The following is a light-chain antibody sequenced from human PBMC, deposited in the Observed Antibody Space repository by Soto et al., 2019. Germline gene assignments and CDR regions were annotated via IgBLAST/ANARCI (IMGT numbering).Light chain of an antibody. CDR1: SSDVGRYDY. J-gene: IGLJ1*01. Sequence: QSVLTQPPSASGSPGQSVTFSCTGTSSDVGRYDYVSWYQQHPGKAPKLLIYGVTRRPSGVPDRFSGSKSGNTASLTVSGLQAEDEAYYYCSSYVGSNIYVFGTGTKVTGL. V-gene: IGLV2-8*01. CDR2: GVT. CDR3: SSYVGSNIYV.